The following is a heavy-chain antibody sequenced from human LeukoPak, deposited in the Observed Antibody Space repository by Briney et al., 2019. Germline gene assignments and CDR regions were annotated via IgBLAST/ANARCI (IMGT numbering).Heavy chain of an antibody. CDR2: IIPIFGTA. CDR3: ARGYYGSGSYEPRDYYYYGMDV. Sequence: SVKVSCKASGGTFSSYAISWVRQAPGQGLEWMGGIIPIFGTANYAQKFQGRVTITADASTSTAYMELSSLRSEDTAVYYCARGYYGSGSYEPRDYYYYGMDVWGQGTTVTVSS. D-gene: IGHD3-10*01. V-gene: IGHV1-69*01. J-gene: IGHJ6*02. CDR1: GGTFSSYA.